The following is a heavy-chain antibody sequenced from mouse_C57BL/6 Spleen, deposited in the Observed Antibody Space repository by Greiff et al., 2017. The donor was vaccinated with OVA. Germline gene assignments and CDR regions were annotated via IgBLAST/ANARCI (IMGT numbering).Heavy chain of an antibody. CDR3: ARKGGIYYDYDGYFDY. D-gene: IGHD2-4*01. CDR2: ISSGSSTI. Sequence: EVMLVESGGGLVKPGGSLTLSCAASGFTFSDYGMHWVRQAPEKGLAWVAYISSGSSTIYYADTVKGRFTISRDNAKNTLFLQMTSLRSEDTAMDYCARKGGIYYDYDGYFDYWGQGTTLTVSS. V-gene: IGHV5-17*01. J-gene: IGHJ2*01. CDR1: GFTFSDYG.